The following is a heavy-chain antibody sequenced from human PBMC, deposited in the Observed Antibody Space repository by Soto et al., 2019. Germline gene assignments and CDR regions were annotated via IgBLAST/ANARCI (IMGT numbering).Heavy chain of an antibody. V-gene: IGHV3-15*01. Sequence: GGSLRLSCAASGFTFSNAWMSCVRQAPGKGLEWVGRIKSKTDGGTTDYAAPVKGRFTISRDDSKNTLYLQMNSLKTEDTAVYYCTTLQVMITFGGVIVPWGQGTLVTVSS. CDR1: GFTFSNAW. CDR2: IKSKTDGGTT. D-gene: IGHD3-16*02. CDR3: TTLQVMITFGGVIVP. J-gene: IGHJ5*02.